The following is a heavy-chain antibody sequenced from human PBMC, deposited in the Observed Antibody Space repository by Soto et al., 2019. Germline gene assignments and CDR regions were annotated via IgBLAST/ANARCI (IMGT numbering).Heavy chain of an antibody. V-gene: IGHV1-8*02. CDR3: ARGSLEPYYYYHYLIAV. J-gene: IGHJ6*04. D-gene: IGHD1-1*01. CDR2: MNPNSGNT. CDR1: GYTFTSYG. Sequence: GASVKVSCKASGYTFTSYGINWVRQATGQGLEWMGWMNPNSGNTGYAQKFQGRVTMTRNTSISTAYMELSSLRSEDTAVYYCARGSLEPYYYYHYLIAVWGKGTTVTVSS.